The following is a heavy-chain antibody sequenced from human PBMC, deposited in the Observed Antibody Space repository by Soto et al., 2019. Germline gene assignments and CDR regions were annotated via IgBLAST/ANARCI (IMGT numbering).Heavy chain of an antibody. V-gene: IGHV3-23*01. Sequence: GGSLRLSCAASGFTFSSYAMSWVRQAPGKGLEWVSAISGSGGSTYYADSVKGRFTISRDNSKNTLYLQMNSLRAEDTAVYYCAKGPLRYYYYYMDVSGKGTTVTVSS. J-gene: IGHJ6*03. CDR3: AKGPLRYYYYYMDV. CDR1: GFTFSSYA. CDR2: ISGSGGST.